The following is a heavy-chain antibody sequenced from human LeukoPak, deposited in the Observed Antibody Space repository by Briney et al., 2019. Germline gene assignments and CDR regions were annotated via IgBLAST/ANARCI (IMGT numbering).Heavy chain of an antibody. CDR1: GFTFSTYG. D-gene: IGHD3-10*01. CDR2: ISKDGTNK. CDR3: VKPDRLNYYDSGSHYYYYYLDV. V-gene: IGHV3-30*18. Sequence: GGSLRLSCAASGFTFSTYGMHWVRQTPGKGLEWVAVISKDGTNKNYADSVKGRFTISRDNYRNTLSLAMNSLRAEDTAVYFCVKPDRLNYYDSGSHYYYYYLDVWGKGSTVTVSS. J-gene: IGHJ6*03.